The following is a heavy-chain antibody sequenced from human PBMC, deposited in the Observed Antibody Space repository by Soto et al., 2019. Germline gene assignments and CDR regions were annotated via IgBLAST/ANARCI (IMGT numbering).Heavy chain of an antibody. D-gene: IGHD1-26*01. CDR1: ALVFNSYA. Sequence: GSLRLSCAASALVFNSYAMPWVRQTPAQGLEWVAVISTDGSNKFYADSVKGRFNISRDNSKNTLYFEMTSLREEDTAMYYWVRDFHSGSYFFDYWGQGTLVTVSS. CDR2: ISTDGSNK. V-gene: IGHV3-30*14. J-gene: IGHJ4*02. CDR3: VRDFHSGSYFFDY.